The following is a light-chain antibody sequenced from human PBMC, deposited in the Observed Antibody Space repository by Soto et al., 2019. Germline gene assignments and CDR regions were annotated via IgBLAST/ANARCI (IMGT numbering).Light chain of an antibody. CDR2: KDN. V-gene: IGLV3-25*02. J-gene: IGLJ2*01. CDR3: QSADSSGTQVV. Sequence: SYELTQPPSVSVSPGQTARITCSGDALPKQYAYWYQQKPGQAPVLVIYKDNERPSGIPERFSGSSSGTTVTLTVSGVQAEDEADYYCQSADSSGTQVVFGGGTKVTVL. CDR1: ALPKQY.